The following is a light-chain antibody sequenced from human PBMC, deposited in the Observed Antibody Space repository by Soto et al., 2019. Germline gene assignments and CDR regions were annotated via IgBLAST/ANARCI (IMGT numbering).Light chain of an antibody. Sequence: EIVMTQSPATLSVSEGERASLSSMASQSVRSNFAWYQQPPGQAPRLLLYGASTRATGIPARFSGSGSGTEFTLTISSLQSEDFAVYYCQQRSNWPPTFGQGTKVDI. CDR2: GAS. CDR1: QSVRSN. CDR3: QQRSNWPPT. V-gene: IGKV3-15*01. J-gene: IGKJ1*01.